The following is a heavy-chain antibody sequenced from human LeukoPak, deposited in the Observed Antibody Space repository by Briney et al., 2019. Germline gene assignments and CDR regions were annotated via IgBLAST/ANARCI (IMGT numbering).Heavy chain of an antibody. Sequence: GGSLRLSCAASGFTFSSYWMNWARQAPGKGLEWVASRNHNGKVNYYVDSVKGRFTISRDNDKPSLYLQMRNLRAEDTAVYFCARGGGLDVWGYGAPVTVSS. D-gene: IGHD3-16*01. V-gene: IGHV3-7*03. CDR1: GFTFSSYW. CDR2: RNHNGKVN. J-gene: IGHJ6*04. CDR3: ARGGGLDV.